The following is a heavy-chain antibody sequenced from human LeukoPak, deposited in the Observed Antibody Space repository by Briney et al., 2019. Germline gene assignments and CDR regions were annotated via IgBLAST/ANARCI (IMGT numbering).Heavy chain of an antibody. CDR3: AGLLVRGVDY. Sequence: SETLSLTCTVSGGSISSSSYYWGWIRQPPGKGLEWIGSIYYSGSTYYNPSLKSRVTISVDTSKNQFSPKLSSVTAADTAVYCCAGLLVRGVDYWGQGTLVTVSS. J-gene: IGHJ4*02. V-gene: IGHV4-39*07. CDR1: GGSISSSSYY. D-gene: IGHD3-10*01. CDR2: IYYSGST.